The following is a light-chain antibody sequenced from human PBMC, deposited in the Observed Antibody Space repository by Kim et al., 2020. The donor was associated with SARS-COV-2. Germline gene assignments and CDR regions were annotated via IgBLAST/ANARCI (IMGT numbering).Light chain of an antibody. CDR2: DAS. V-gene: IGKV3-11*01. CDR1: LNIGSY. CDR3: QQRANSFT. Sequence: SLSPGERATLSCRASLNIGSYLAWYQHRPGQAPRLLIYDASNRATGVPARFSGSGSGTGFTLTISSLEPEDFALYYCQQRANSFTFGPGTKVDIK. J-gene: IGKJ3*01.